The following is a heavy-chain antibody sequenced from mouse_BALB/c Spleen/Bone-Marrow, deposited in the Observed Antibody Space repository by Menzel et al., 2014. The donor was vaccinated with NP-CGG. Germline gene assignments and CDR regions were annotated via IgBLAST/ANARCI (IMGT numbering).Heavy chain of an antibody. CDR3: ARKGNYGWFAY. Sequence: VQLQQSGSELVKPGASVKISCKASGYSFTAYYIHWVKQSHVKSLEWIGRINPYNGATSYNQNFKDKASLTVDKSSSTAYMELHSLTSEDSAVYYCARKGNYGWFAYWGQGTLVTVSA. CDR2: INPYNGAT. V-gene: IGHV1-31*01. D-gene: IGHD2-1*01. CDR1: GYSFTAYY. J-gene: IGHJ3*01.